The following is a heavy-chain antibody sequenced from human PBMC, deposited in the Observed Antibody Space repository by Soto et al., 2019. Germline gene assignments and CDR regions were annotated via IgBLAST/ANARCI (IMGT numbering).Heavy chain of an antibody. CDR3: AKQGGHAFEYYAFDY. J-gene: IGHJ4*02. CDR2: ICGGGFGA. Sequence: EVQLMESGGGLVQTGGSLRLSCAASGFTFSDFAMSWVRQAPGEGLEWVSGICGGGFGAFYAGSVRGRFSISRDNSRNTLYLQMDNLRAEDAAVYYCAKQGGHAFEYYAFDYWGQGTLVTVSS. D-gene: IGHD3-16*01. V-gene: IGHV3-23*01. CDR1: GFTFSDFA.